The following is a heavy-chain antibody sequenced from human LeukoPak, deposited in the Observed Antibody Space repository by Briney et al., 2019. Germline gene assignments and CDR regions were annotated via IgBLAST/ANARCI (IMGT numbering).Heavy chain of an antibody. CDR1: GYTFTSYG. D-gene: IGHD3-22*01. Sequence: ASVKVSCKASGYTFTSYGISWVRQAPGQGLEWMGWISAYNGNTNYAQKLQGRVTVTTDTSTSTAYMELRSLRSDDTAVYYCARADWVIITTTFDYWGQGTLVTVSS. J-gene: IGHJ4*02. CDR2: ISAYNGNT. CDR3: ARADWVIITTTFDY. V-gene: IGHV1-18*01.